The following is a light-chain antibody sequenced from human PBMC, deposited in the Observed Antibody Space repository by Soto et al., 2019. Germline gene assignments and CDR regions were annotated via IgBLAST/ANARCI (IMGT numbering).Light chain of an antibody. CDR1: QSLLHSNGYND. Sequence: DIVMTQSPLSLPVTPGEPASISCRSSQSLLHSNGYNDLDWYLQRPGQSPQVLIYLGSNRASGVPDRVSGSGSGTDFTLKISRVEAEDVGVYYCMQPLQTPWTFGQGTKVEIK. J-gene: IGKJ1*01. CDR3: MQPLQTPWT. V-gene: IGKV2-28*01. CDR2: LGS.